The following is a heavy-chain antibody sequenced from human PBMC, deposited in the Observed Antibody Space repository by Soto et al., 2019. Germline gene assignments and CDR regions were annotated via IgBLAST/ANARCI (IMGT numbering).Heavy chain of an antibody. V-gene: IGHV3-30*18. Sequence: QVQLVESGGGVVQPGRSLRLSCAASGFTFSSYGMHWVRQAPGKGLEWVAVISYDGSNKYYADSVKGRFTISRDNSKNTLNLQMNSLRAEDTAVYYCAKDRDGMDVWGQGTTVTVSS. CDR3: AKDRDGMDV. CDR2: ISYDGSNK. CDR1: GFTFSSYG. J-gene: IGHJ6*02.